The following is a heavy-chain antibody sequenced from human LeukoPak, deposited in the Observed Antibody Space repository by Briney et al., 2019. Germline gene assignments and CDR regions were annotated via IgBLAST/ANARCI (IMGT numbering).Heavy chain of an antibody. V-gene: IGHV3-73*01. CDR2: IRSKANNYAI. CDR1: GFTFSGSA. Sequence: GGSLRLSCAASGFTFSGSAIHWVRQASGKGLEWVGRIRSKANNYAITYDASVRGRFTISRDDSKNTAYLQMNSLKTEDTAVYHCTRVHTGYWGQGTLVTVSS. D-gene: IGHD4-17*01. CDR3: TRVHTGY. J-gene: IGHJ4*02.